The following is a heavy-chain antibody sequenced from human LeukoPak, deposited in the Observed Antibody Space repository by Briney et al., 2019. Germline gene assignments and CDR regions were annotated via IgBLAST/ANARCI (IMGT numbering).Heavy chain of an antibody. CDR1: GGSISSYY. V-gene: IGHV4-34*01. CDR2: INHSGST. D-gene: IGHD2-2*02. Sequence: SETLSLTCTVSGGSISSYYWGWIRQPPGKGLEWIGEINHSGSTNYNPSLKSRVTISVDTSKNQFSLKLSSVTAADTAVYYCARATAAIGYPSFDYWGQGALVTVSS. CDR3: ARATAAIGYPSFDY. J-gene: IGHJ4*02.